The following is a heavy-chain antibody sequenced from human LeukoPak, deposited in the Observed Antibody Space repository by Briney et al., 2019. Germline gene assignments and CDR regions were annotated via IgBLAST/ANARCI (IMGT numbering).Heavy chain of an antibody. CDR2: IRSNGRDT. Sequence: GGSLRLSCAASRFTFSESSMSWVRQAPGKGLEWVSNIRSNGRDTHYTDSVKGRFTISRDNSGNTLYLEMNSLRAEDTAVYYCVKGGYVTYFDPWGQVTLVTVSS. J-gene: IGHJ5*02. CDR3: VKGGYVTYFDP. CDR1: RFTFSESS. V-gene: IGHV3-23*01. D-gene: IGHD2-15*01.